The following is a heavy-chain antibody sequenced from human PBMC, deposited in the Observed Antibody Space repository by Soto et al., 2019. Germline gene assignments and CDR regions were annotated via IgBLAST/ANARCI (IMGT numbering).Heavy chain of an antibody. D-gene: IGHD2-21*02. CDR2: ISYDGSNK. J-gene: IGHJ4*02. CDR3: AREHPAKRVVTAHSPFDY. CDR1: GFTFSSYA. V-gene: IGHV3-30-3*01. Sequence: QVQLVESGGGVVQPGRSLRLSCAASGFTFSSYAMNWVRQAPGKGLEWVAVISYDGSNKYYADSVKGRFTISRDNSKNPLYRHMNSLGAEDTAVYYCAREHPAKRVVTAHSPFDYRGRGTLVTVSS.